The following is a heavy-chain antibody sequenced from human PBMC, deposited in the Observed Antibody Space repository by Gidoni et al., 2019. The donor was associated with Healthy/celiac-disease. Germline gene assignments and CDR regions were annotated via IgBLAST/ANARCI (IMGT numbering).Heavy chain of an antibody. CDR3: ARTGVRGSRYYFDY. D-gene: IGHD3-10*01. CDR1: GGSVSSGSYY. CDR2: IYYSGST. J-gene: IGHJ4*02. V-gene: IGHV4-61*01. Sequence: QVQLQESGPGLVKPSETLSLTCTVSGGSVSSGSYYWSWIRQPPGKGLEWIGYIYYSGSTNYNPSLKSRVTISVDTSKNQFSLKLSSVTAADTAVYYCARTGVRGSRYYFDYWGQGTLVTVSS.